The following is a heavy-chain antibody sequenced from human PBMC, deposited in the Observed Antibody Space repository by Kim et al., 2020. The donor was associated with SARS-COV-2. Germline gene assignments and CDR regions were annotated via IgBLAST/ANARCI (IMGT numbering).Heavy chain of an antibody. Sequence: GGSLRLSCAASGFTFSYFEMNWVRQAPGKGLEWVSYISVSGGTTYYADSVKGRFTISRDNAMNSLYLQMDTLRSDDTAVYYCARTNDPSSISLYYFDNWGQGTLVTVSS. D-gene: IGHD2-8*01. CDR3: ARTNDPSSISLYYFDN. CDR1: GFTFSYFE. J-gene: IGHJ4*02. CDR2: ISVSGGTT. V-gene: IGHV3-48*03.